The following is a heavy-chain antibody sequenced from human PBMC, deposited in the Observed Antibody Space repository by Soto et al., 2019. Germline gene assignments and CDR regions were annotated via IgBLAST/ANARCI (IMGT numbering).Heavy chain of an antibody. Sequence: ASVKVSCKVSGYTLTELSMHWVRQAPGKGLEWMGGFDPEDGETIYAQKFQGRVTMTEDTSTDTAYMELSSLRSEDTAVYYCASYYDFWSGYYSFLRWGQGTLVTVSS. CDR3: ASYYDFWSGYYSFLR. J-gene: IGHJ4*02. D-gene: IGHD3-3*01. V-gene: IGHV1-24*01. CDR2: FDPEDGET. CDR1: GYTLTELS.